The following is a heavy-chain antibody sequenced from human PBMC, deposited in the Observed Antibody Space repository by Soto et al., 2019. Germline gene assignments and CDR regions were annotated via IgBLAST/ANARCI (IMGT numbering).Heavy chain of an antibody. CDR1: GFTFSTYA. Sequence: QVQLVESGGGVVQPGRSLRLSCAASGFTFSTYAMHWLHQAPGKGLEWVAVISYDGTNKYYADSVKGRFTISRDNSKNTLYLQMNSLRAEDTAVFYCARDGASYWGQGTPVIVSS. J-gene: IGHJ4*02. CDR3: ARDGASY. D-gene: IGHD3-16*01. V-gene: IGHV3-30-3*01. CDR2: ISYDGTNK.